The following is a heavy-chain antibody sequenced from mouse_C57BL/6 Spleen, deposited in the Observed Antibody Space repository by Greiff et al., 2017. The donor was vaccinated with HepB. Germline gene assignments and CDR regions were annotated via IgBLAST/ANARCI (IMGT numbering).Heavy chain of an antibody. CDR1: GYTFTSYW. CDR3: ARSGGPHGSIDY. Sequence: VQLQQPGAELVMPGASVKLSCKASGYTFTSYWMHWVKQRPGQGLEWIGEIDPSDSYTNYNQKFKGKSTLTVDKSSSTAYMQLSSLTSEDSAVYYCARSGGPHGSIDYWGQGTTLTVSS. CDR2: IDPSDSYT. V-gene: IGHV1-69*01. D-gene: IGHD1-1*02. J-gene: IGHJ2*01.